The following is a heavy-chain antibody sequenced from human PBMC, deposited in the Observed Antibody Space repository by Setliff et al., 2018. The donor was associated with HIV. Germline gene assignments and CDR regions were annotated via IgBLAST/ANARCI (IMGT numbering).Heavy chain of an antibody. CDR1: GYSISSGFY. D-gene: IGHD3-10*01. CDR3: ARVEATVRGATYGMDV. CDR2: IFHSGNT. Sequence: SETLSLTCNVSGYSISSGFYWGWIRQPPGKGLEWIGNIFHSGNTDQNPSLKSRVTISVDTSKNQLSLNLTSVTAADTAVYYCARVEATVRGATYGMDVWGQGTTVTVS. V-gene: IGHV4-38-2*02. J-gene: IGHJ6*02.